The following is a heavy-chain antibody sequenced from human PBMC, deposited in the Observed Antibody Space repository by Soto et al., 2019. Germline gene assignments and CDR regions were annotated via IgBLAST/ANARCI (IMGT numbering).Heavy chain of an antibody. CDR1: GFTFSSYA. CDR2: ISGSGDST. D-gene: IGHD1-1*01. V-gene: IGHV3-23*01. CDR3: AKSRSGGQPLLDY. J-gene: IGHJ4*02. Sequence: PGGSLRLSCAASGFTFSSYAISWVRQAPGKGLEWVSSISGSGDSTYYADAVKGRFTISRDNSKNTLYLQVNSLRAEDTAVYYCAKSRSGGQPLLDYWGQGTLVTV.